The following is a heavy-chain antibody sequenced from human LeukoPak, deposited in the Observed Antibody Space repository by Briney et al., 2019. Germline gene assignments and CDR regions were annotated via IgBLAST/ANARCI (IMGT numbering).Heavy chain of an antibody. D-gene: IGHD3-10*01. CDR1: GFTFSTYA. Sequence: GGSLRLSCAASGFTFSTYAMSWVRQSPGKGLEWVSTISSSASSIYYVDSVKGRFTISRDNSKNTLFLQMNSLIVEDTAIYYCAKDPGSGTSYRGRGTLVTVSS. CDR3: AKDPGSGTSY. CDR2: ISSSASSI. V-gene: IGHV3-23*01. J-gene: IGHJ4*02.